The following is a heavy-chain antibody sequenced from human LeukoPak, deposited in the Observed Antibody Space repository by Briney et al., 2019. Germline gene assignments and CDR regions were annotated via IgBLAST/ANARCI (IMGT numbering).Heavy chain of an antibody. D-gene: IGHD5-24*01. CDR1: GGTFSSYT. Sequence: ASVKVSCKASGGTFSSYTISWVRQAPGQGLEWMGRIILILGIANYAQKFQGRVTITADKSTSTAYMELSSLRSEDTAVYYCASSGFGDGYNFDYWGQGTLVTVSS. CDR3: ASSGFGDGYNFDY. V-gene: IGHV1-69*02. CDR2: IILILGIA. J-gene: IGHJ4*02.